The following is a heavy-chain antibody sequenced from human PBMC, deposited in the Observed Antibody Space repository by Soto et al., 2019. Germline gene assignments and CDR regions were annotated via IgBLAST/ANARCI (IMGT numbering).Heavy chain of an antibody. V-gene: IGHV3-30-3*01. CDR1: GFTFSSYA. D-gene: IGHD3-16*02. CDR2: ISYDGSNE. CDR3: ARGLITVGGVIDWFDP. Sequence: QVQLVESGGGVVQPGRSLRLSCAASGFTFSSYAMHWVRQAPGKGLEWVAVISYDGSNEYYADSVKGRFTISRDNSRTSLYSKLNSVRAADTAVYYCARGLITVGGVIDWFDPWGQGTLVTVSS. J-gene: IGHJ5*02.